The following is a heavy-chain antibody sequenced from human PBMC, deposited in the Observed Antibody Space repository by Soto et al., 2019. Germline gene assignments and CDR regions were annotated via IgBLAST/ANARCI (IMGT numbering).Heavy chain of an antibody. J-gene: IGHJ4*02. D-gene: IGHD6-19*01. CDR2: IHSDGST. CDR3: ARDASGPFDY. V-gene: IGHV3-53*02. CDR1: GFTVSDS. Sequence: EVQLVETGGGLIQPGGSLKLSCSVAGFTVSDSMSWVRQAPGKGLECVSFIHSDGSTHYTDSVRGRFTISRDNSKNTLYLQLYRLRVDYTAVYFCARDASGPFDYWGQGTLVTVSS.